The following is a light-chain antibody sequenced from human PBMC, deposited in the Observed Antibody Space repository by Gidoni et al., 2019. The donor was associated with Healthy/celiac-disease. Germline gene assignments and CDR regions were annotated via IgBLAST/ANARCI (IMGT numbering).Light chain of an antibody. Sequence: DIQMTQSPSSLSASVGDRVTITCQASQDISNYLNWYQQKPGKAPKLVIYDASNLETGVPSRFSGSGSGTDFTFTISSLQPEDIASYYCHQYDNLLTFGPGTKVDIK. J-gene: IGKJ3*01. V-gene: IGKV1-33*01. CDR2: DAS. CDR3: HQYDNLLT. CDR1: QDISNY.